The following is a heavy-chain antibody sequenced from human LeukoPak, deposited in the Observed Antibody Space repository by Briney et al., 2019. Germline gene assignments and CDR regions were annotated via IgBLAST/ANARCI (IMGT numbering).Heavy chain of an antibody. Sequence: SETLSLTCAVYGGSFSGYYWSWIRQPPGKGLEWIGEINHSGSTNYNPSLKSRVTISVDTSKNQFSLKLSSVTAADTAVYYCARRRVVVVAATVPSLKRYWYFDLWGRGTLVAVSS. D-gene: IGHD2-15*01. V-gene: IGHV4-34*01. CDR2: INHSGST. CDR1: GGSFSGYY. J-gene: IGHJ2*01. CDR3: ARRRVVVVAATVPSLKRYWYFDL.